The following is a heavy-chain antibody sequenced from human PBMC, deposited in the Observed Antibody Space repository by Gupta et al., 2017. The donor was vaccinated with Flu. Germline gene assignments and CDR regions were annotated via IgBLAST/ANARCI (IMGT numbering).Heavy chain of an antibody. J-gene: IGHJ2*01. CDR2: VSDNGGST. Sequence: GKGLEWVSGVSDNGGSTYYADSVKGRFTISRDNSKNTLDLQMNSLRAQDTAVYYCAKVNYDSSGYYIWYFDLWGRGTLVTVSS. CDR3: AKVNYDSSGYYIWYFDL. D-gene: IGHD3-22*01. V-gene: IGHV3-23*01.